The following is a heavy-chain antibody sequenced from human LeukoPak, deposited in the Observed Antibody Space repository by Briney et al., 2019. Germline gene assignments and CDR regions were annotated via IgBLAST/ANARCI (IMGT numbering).Heavy chain of an antibody. CDR3: ARDPFVVVPAAISGDDY. J-gene: IGHJ4*02. D-gene: IGHD2-2*01. V-gene: IGHV3-21*01. CDR1: GFTFSSYS. Sequence: PGGSLRLSCAASGFTFSSYSMNWVRQAPGQGLEWFSSISSSSSYIYYADSVKGRFAISRDNAKNSLYLQMNSLRAEDTAVYYCARDPFVVVPAAISGDDYWGQGTLVTVSS. CDR2: ISSSSSYI.